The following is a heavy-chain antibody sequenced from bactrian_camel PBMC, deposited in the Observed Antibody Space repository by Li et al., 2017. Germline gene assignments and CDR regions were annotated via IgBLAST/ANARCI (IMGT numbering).Heavy chain of an antibody. CDR2: IYTGDGTT. D-gene: IGHD2*01. CDR1: EYTYSGNC. Sequence: HVQLVESGGGSVQAGGSLRLSCAASEYTYSGNCMAWFRQAPGKEREGVATIYTGDGTTSYADSVEDRFTISQDNAKSTVYLQMDSLKPEDTAMYYCAARTRGGTWCGLLTSMYFSWGQGTQVTVS. J-gene: IGHJ6*01. V-gene: IGHV3S1*01. CDR3: AARTRGGTWCGLLTSMYFS.